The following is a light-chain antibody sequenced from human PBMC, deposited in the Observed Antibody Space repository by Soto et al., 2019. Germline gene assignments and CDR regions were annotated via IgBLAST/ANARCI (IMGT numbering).Light chain of an antibody. J-gene: IGKJ1*01. CDR1: QSISSY. V-gene: IGKV1-39*01. CDR3: QQSNSTPRT. CDR2: AAS. Sequence: DIQMTQSPSSLSASVGDRVTITCRASQSISSYLNWYQQKPGKAPKLLIYAASSLQSGVPSRFSGSGSGTDFTLTISSLQREDFAIYYCQQSNSTPRTFGQGTKVDIK.